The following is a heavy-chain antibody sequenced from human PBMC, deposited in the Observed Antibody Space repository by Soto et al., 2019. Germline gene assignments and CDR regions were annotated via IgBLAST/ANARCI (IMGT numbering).Heavy chain of an antibody. D-gene: IGHD3-22*01. Sequence: SVKVSCKASGGTFSSYAISWVRQAPGQGLEWMGGIIPIFGTANYAQKFQGRVTITADESTSTAYMELSSLRSEDTAVYYCARNLYYYDSSGYPFDYWGQGTLVTVSS. V-gene: IGHV1-69*13. CDR3: ARNLYYYDSSGYPFDY. J-gene: IGHJ4*02. CDR1: GGTFSSYA. CDR2: IIPIFGTA.